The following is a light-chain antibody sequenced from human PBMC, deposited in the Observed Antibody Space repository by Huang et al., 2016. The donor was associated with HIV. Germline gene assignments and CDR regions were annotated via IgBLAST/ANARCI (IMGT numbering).Light chain of an antibody. J-gene: IGKJ1*01. CDR2: AAS. Sequence: IQMTQSPSSLPAFVGDRVTITCRASQSITTYLNWYQPKIGESPKLLIYAASILQSGVPLRFGGSGSGTNFSLTITNLQSEDFAVYYCQQSYSIPWTFGQGTRVEI. CDR1: QSITTY. V-gene: IGKV1-39*01. CDR3: QQSYSIPWT.